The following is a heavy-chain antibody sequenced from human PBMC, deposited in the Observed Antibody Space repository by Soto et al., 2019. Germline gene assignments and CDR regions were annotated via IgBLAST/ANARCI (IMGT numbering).Heavy chain of an antibody. Sequence: SVKVSCKASGFAFTSSAVQWVRQARGQRLEWIGWIVVGSGNTNYAQKFQERVTITRNMSTSTAYMELSSLRSEDTAVYYCAADRGNIVATIDYYYGMDVWGQGTTVTVSS. CDR3: AADRGNIVATIDYYYGMDV. D-gene: IGHD5-12*01. CDR2: IVVGSGNT. CDR1: GFAFTSSA. V-gene: IGHV1-58*01. J-gene: IGHJ6*02.